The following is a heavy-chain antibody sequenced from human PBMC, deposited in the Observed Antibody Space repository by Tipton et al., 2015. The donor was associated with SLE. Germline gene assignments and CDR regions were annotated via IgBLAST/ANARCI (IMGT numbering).Heavy chain of an antibody. CDR1: GFTFSNYR. J-gene: IGHJ6*04. Sequence: SLRLSCAASGFTFSNYRMNWVRQAPGKGLEWVSSISSSSSYIDYADSVKGRFTISRDNAKNSLYLQTISLRAEDTAVYYCARGPYYYDSSGPSDVWGKGTTVTVSS. CDR2: ISSSSSYI. V-gene: IGHV3-21*01. D-gene: IGHD3-22*01. CDR3: ARGPYYYDSSGPSDV.